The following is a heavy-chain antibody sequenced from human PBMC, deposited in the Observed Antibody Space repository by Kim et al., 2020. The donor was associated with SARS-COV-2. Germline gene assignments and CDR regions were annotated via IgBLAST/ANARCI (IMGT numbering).Heavy chain of an antibody. J-gene: IGHJ6*02. V-gene: IGHV5-10-1*01. D-gene: IGHD6-13*01. CDR3: ARHRGGSSLWYYYGMDV. CDR2: IDPSDSYT. CDR1: GYSFTSYW. Sequence: GESLKISCKGSGYSFTSYWISWVRQMPGKGLEWMGRIDPSDSYTNYSPSFQGHVTISADKSISTAYLQWSSLKASDTAMYYCARHRGGSSLWYYYGMDVWGQGTTVTVSS.